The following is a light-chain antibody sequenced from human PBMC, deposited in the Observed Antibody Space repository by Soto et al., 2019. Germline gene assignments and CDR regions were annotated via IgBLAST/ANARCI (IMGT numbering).Light chain of an antibody. CDR1: QSVNSN. J-gene: IGKJ5*01. Sequence: EMVVTQSPDIRSVSPGESATLSCRASQSVNSNYLAWYQQHPGQPPRLLIYGISTRATGIPARFSGSGSGTEFSLTISSLQSEDFAVYYCQQYNNWPLTFGQGTRLEV. CDR3: QQYNNWPLT. V-gene: IGKV3-15*01. CDR2: GIS.